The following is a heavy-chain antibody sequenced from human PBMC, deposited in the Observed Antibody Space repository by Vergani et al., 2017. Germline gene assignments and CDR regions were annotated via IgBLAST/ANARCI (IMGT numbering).Heavy chain of an antibody. D-gene: IGHD3-3*01. CDR2: IYYSGST. CDR1: GGSISSSSYY. J-gene: IGHJ5*02. CDR3: ARHVEVNDFWSGFNNWFDP. Sequence: QLQLQESGPGLVKPSETLSLTCTVSGGSISSSSYYWGWIRQPPGKGLEWIGSIYYSGSTYYNPSLKSRVTISVATSKHQFSLKLSSVTAADTAVYYCARHVEVNDFWSGFNNWFDPWGQGTLVTVSS. V-gene: IGHV4-39*01.